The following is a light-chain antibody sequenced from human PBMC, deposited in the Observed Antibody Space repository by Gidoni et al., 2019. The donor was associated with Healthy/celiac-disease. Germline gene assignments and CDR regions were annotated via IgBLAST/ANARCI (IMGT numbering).Light chain of an antibody. J-gene: IGKJ4*01. Sequence: DIQMTQSPSSLSASVGDRVTITCRASQSISSYLNWYQQKPGKAPKLLIYAASSLQSGVPSRFCGSGSGTDFTLTISRLQPEDFATYYCQQSYSTPLTFGGGTKVEIK. CDR3: QQSYSTPLT. CDR2: AAS. CDR1: QSISSY. V-gene: IGKV1-39*01.